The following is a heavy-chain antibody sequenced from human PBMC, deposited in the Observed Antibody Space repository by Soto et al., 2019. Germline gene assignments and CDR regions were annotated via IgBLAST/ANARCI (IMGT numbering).Heavy chain of an antibody. D-gene: IGHD2-8*01. CDR1: GGSISSGGYY. V-gene: IGHV4-31*03. CDR3: ARGGLNGVWIPKIIKTYSYGWGYFDY. Sequence: LSLTCTVSGGSISSGGYYWSWIRQHPGKGLEWIGYIYYSGSTYYNPSLKSRVTISVDTSKNQFSLKLSSVTAADTAVYYCARGGLNGVWIPKIIKTYSYGWGYFDYWGQGTLVTVSS. J-gene: IGHJ4*02. CDR2: IYYSGST.